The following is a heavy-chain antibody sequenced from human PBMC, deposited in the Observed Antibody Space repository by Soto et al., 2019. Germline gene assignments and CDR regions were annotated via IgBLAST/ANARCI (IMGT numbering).Heavy chain of an antibody. Sequence: QVQLQESGPGLVKPSQTLSLTCTVSGGSISSGGYYWSWIRQHPGKGLEWIGYIYYSGSTYYNPSIKSRVTISVDTAKNQFSLKLSSVTAADTAVYYCAGGIVVVKVDYWGQGTLVTVSS. CDR1: GGSISSGGYY. CDR2: IYYSGST. CDR3: AGGIVVVKVDY. D-gene: IGHD3-22*01. J-gene: IGHJ4*02. V-gene: IGHV4-31*03.